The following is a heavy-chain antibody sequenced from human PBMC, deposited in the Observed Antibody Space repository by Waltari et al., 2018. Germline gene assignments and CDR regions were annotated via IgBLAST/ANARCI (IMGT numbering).Heavy chain of an antibody. V-gene: IGHV3-30-3*01. J-gene: IGHJ5*02. CDR2: ISYDGYNK. D-gene: IGHD1-7*01. Sequence: QVQLVESGGGVVQPGTSLRLSCVASGFNFNSYTMHWGRQAPGKGLEWVGVISYDGYNKYYGDSVRGRFTMSRDNSKNTLYLEMNSLRIDDTAVYYCARPHYTNLNYFDPWGQGTLVTVSS. CDR1: GFNFNSYT. CDR3: ARPHYTNLNYFDP.